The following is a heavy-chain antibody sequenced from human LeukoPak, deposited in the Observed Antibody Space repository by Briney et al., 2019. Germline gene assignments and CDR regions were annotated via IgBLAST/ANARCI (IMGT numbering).Heavy chain of an antibody. J-gene: IGHJ4*02. D-gene: IGHD2-2*01. Sequence: PGGSLRLSCAASGFTFSSYWMHWVRQAPGKGLVWVSCINSDGSSTSYADSVKGRFTISRDNAKNTLYLQMNSLRAEETAGYYGEGGLREEYCSSTSCYGDYWGQGTLVTVSS. CDR3: EGGLREEYCSSTSCYGDY. V-gene: IGHV3-74*01. CDR2: INSDGSST. CDR1: GFTFSSYW.